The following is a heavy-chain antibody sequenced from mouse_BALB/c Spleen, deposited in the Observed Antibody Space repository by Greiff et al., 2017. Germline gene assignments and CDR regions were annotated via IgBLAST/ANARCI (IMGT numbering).Heavy chain of an antibody. D-gene: IGHD2-14*01. J-gene: IGHJ4*01. CDR3: ARNSYYRYDGYAMDY. V-gene: IGHV2-2*02. CDR1: GFSLTSYG. CDR2: IWSGGST. Sequence: VKLQESGPGLVQPSQSLSITCTVSGFSLTSYGVHWVRQSPGKGLEWLGVIWSGGSTDYNAAFISRLSISKDNSKSQVFFKMNSLQANDTAIYYCARNSYYRYDGYAMDYWGQGTSVTVSS.